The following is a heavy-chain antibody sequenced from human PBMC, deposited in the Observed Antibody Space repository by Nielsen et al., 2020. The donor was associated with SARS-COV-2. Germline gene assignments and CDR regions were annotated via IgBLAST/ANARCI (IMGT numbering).Heavy chain of an antibody. CDR3: ARGGKRFDSSGYFSPDY. CDR1: GFAFSSYS. V-gene: IGHV3-48*01. J-gene: IGHJ4*02. Sequence: GGSLRLSCAASGFAFSSYSMNWVRQAPGKGLEWVSYISSSSSTIYYADSVEGRFTISRDNSKNTLYLQMNSLRAEDTAVYYCARGGKRFDSSGYFSPDYWGQGTLVTVSS. D-gene: IGHD3-22*01. CDR2: ISSSSSTI.